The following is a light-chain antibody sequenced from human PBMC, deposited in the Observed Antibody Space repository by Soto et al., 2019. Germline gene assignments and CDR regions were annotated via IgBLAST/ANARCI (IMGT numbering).Light chain of an antibody. Sequence: EIVMTQSPATLSVSLGERVTLSCRASQSVSTNLAWYQQKPGQAPRPLIYGASTRSTGVPARFSGSGSGTEFTLTISSLQSEDFAVYYCQHYNNLWGFGGGTKVEIK. J-gene: IGKJ4*01. CDR3: QHYNNLWG. V-gene: IGKV3-15*01. CDR1: QSVSTN. CDR2: GAS.